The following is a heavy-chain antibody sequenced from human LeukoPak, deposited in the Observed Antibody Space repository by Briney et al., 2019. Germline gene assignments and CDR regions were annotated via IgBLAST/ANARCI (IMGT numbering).Heavy chain of an antibody. V-gene: IGHV3-23*01. Sequence: PGGSLRLSCAASGFTFSNYAMSWVRQAPGKGLEWVSTLSGTGGSTYYADSVKGRFTISRDNSKNTLYLQMNSLRAEDTAVYYCDLDYYDSSGYPPGGYWGQGTLVTVSS. D-gene: IGHD3-22*01. J-gene: IGHJ4*02. CDR3: DLDYYDSSGYPPGGY. CDR2: LSGTGGST. CDR1: GFTFSNYA.